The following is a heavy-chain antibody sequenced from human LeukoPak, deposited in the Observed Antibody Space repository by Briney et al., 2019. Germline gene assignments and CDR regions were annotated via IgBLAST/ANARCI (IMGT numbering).Heavy chain of an antibody. Sequence: SETLSLTCTVSDDSMSSYYCSWIRQPPGKGLEWIGYISYTGSTSYNPSLKSRVTISVDWSKNQFSLRLTSVTAADTAVYCCARDPRDYYDSSGYYYFDYWGQGTLVTVSS. CDR3: ARDPRDYYDSSGYYYFDY. V-gene: IGHV4-59*01. CDR1: DDSMSSYY. J-gene: IGHJ4*02. CDR2: ISYTGST. D-gene: IGHD3-22*01.